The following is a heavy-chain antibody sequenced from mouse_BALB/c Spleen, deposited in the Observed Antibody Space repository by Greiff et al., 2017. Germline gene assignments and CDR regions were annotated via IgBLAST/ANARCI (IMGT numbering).Heavy chain of an antibody. CDR1: GFTFSSYA. CDR2: ISSGGST. D-gene: IGHD2-4*01. CDR3: ARDEEGLRRSYAMDY. Sequence: EVQVVESGGGLVKPGGSLKLSCAASGFTFSSYAMSWVRQTPEKRLEWVASISSGGSTYYPDSVKGRFTISRDNARNILYLQMSSLRSEDTAMYYCARDEEGLRRSYAMDYWGLGTSVTVSS. V-gene: IGHV5-6-5*01. J-gene: IGHJ4*01.